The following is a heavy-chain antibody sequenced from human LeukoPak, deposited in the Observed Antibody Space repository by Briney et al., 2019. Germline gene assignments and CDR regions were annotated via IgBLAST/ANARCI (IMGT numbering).Heavy chain of an antibody. J-gene: IGHJ6*02. D-gene: IGHD2-15*01. V-gene: IGHV4-31*03. CDR1: GGSISSGGYF. CDR2: IYYSGST. CDR3: ARDVVANGMDV. Sequence: PSQTLSFTCTVSGGSISSGGYFWSWIRQHPGKGLEWIGYIYYSGSTYYNPSLKSRLTISVDTSKNQFSLKLSSVTAADTAVYYCARDVVANGMDVWGQGTTVTVSS.